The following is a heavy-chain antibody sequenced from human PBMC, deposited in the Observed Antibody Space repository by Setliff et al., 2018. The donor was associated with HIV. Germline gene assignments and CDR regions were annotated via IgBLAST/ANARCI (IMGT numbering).Heavy chain of an antibody. J-gene: IGHJ4*02. CDR1: GFTFSSYA. CDR3: VRAAAGLDI. CDR2: TRNKANGYIT. Sequence: PGGSLRLSCAASGFTFSSYAMSWVRQTPGKGLEWVGRTRNKANGYITEYGASVQGRFTISRDNSKDSLSLQMNNLKAEDTAVYYCVRAAAGLDIWSQGIRVTVSS. V-gene: IGHV3-72*01.